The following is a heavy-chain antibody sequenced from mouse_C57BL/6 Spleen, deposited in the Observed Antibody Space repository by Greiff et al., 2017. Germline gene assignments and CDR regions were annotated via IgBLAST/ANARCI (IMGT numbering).Heavy chain of an antibody. D-gene: IGHD1-1*01. J-gene: IGHJ4*01. CDR3: ARPTVGAGGSMDY. CDR2: INPYNGGT. CDR1: GYTFTDYY. Sequence: EVQLQESGPVLVKPGASVKMSCKASGYTFTDYYMNWVKQSHGKSLEWIGVINPYNGGTSYNQKFKGKATLTVDKSSSKAYMELNSLTSEDSAVYYCARPTVGAGGSMDYWGQGTSVTVSS. V-gene: IGHV1-19*01.